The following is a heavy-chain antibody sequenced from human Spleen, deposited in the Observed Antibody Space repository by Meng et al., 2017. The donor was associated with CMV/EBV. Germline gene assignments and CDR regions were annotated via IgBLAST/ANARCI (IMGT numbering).Heavy chain of an antibody. V-gene: IGHV1-2*02. D-gene: IGHD3-10*01. J-gene: IGHJ4*02. Sequence: ASVKVSCKASGYTFTSYDINWVRQAPGQGFEWMGWINPKSGGTNYAQKFQGRVTMTRDTSINTAYMELRRLRFDDTAVYYCARGMYYYGSGSRPDFDYWGQGTLVTVSS. CDR2: INPKSGGT. CDR1: GYTFTSYD. CDR3: ARGMYYYGSGSRPDFDY.